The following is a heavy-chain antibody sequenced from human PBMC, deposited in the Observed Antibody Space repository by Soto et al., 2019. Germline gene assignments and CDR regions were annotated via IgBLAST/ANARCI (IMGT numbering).Heavy chain of an antibody. CDR2: IYYSGST. CDR1: GGSISSYY. D-gene: IGHD4-4*01. Sequence: SETLSLTCPVSGGSISSYYWSWIRQPPGKGLEWIGYIYYSGSTNYNPSLKSRVTISVDTSKNQFSLKLSSVTAADTAVYYCARRNSNYVHWFDPWGQGTLVTVSS. V-gene: IGHV4-59*08. J-gene: IGHJ5*02. CDR3: ARRNSNYVHWFDP.